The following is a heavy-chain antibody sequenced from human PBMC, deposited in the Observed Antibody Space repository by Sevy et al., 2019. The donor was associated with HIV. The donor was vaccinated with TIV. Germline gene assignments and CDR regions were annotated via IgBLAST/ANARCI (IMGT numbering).Heavy chain of an antibody. CDR2: INPSGGST. V-gene: IGHV1-46*01. CDR3: AREVSHYGMDV. CDR1: GYTFTSYY. D-gene: IGHD2-8*01. Sequence: ASVKVSCKASGYTFTSYYMHWVRQAPGQGLEWMGIINPSGGSTSYAQKFQGRVTMTRDTSTSTVYMELNSLRSEDTAVYYCAREVSHYGMDVWGQGTTVTVSS. J-gene: IGHJ6*02.